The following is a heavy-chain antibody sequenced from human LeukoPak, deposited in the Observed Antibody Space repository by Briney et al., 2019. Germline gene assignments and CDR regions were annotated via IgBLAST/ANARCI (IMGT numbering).Heavy chain of an antibody. V-gene: IGHV3-9*01. CDR2: ISWNSGSI. CDR1: GFTFDDYA. J-gene: IGHJ4*02. D-gene: IGHD1-26*01. CDR3: AKDSGSYEIDY. Sequence: GGSLRLSCAASGFTFDDYAMHWVRHAPGKGLEWVSGISWNSGSIGYADSVKGRFTISRDNAKNSLYLQMNSLRAEDTALYYCAKDSGSYEIDYWGQGTLVTVSS.